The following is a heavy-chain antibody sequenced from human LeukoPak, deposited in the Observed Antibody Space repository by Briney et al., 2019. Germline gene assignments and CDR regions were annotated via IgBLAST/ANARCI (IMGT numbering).Heavy chain of an antibody. D-gene: IGHD6-13*01. CDR2: MNPNSGNT. CDR3: ARPSSLRRRPLGY. J-gene: IGHJ4*02. CDR1: GYTFTGYD. V-gene: IGHV1-8*01. Sequence: APVKVSCKASGYTFTGYDINWVRQATGQGLEWMGWMNPNSGNTGYAQKFQGRVTMTRNTSISTAYMELSSLRSEDTAVYYCARPSSLRRRPLGYWGQGTLVTVSS.